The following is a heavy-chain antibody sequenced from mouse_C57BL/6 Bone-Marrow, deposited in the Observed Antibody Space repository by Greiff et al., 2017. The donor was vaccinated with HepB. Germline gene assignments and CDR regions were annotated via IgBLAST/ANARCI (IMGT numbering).Heavy chain of an antibody. V-gene: IGHV1-5*01. CDR2: IYPGNSDT. Sequence: VQLKESGTVLARPGASVKMSCKTSGYTFTSYWMHWVKQRPGQGLEWIGAIYPGNSDTSYNQKFKGKATLTAVTSASTAYMELSSLTNEDSAVYYCTRGCYYEAMDYWGQGTSVTVSS. D-gene: IGHD1-1*01. J-gene: IGHJ4*01. CDR1: GYTFTSYW. CDR3: TRGCYYEAMDY.